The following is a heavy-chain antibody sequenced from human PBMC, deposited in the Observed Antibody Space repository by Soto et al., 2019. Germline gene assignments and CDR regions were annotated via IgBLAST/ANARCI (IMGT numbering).Heavy chain of an antibody. V-gene: IGHV3-21*01. J-gene: IGHJ4*02. CDR2: ISSSSSYI. Sequence: EVQLVESGGGLVKPGGSLRLSCAASGFTFSSYSMNWVRQAPGKGLEWVSSISSSSSYIYYADSVKGRFTISRDNAKNSLYLQMNSLRAEDTAVYYCARDALTDGGSSYWGQGTLVTVSS. CDR1: GFTFSSYS. D-gene: IGHD3-9*01. CDR3: ARDALTDGGSSY.